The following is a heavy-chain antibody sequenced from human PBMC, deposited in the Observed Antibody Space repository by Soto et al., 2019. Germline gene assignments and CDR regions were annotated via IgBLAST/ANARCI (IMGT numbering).Heavy chain of an antibody. CDR3: ARESIDVVVTAIYYYYYGMDV. V-gene: IGHV4-39*02. CDR2: IYYSGST. D-gene: IGHD2-21*02. CDR1: GGSISSSGYY. Sequence: SETLSLTCTVSGGSISSSGYYWGWIRQPPGKGLEWIGSIYYSGSTYYNPSLKSRVTISVDTSKNQFSLKLSSVTAADTAVYYCARESIDVVVTAIYYYYYGMDVWGQGTTVT. J-gene: IGHJ6*02.